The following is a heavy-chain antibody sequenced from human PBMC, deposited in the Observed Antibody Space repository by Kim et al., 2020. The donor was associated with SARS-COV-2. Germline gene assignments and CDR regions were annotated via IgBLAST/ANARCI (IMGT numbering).Heavy chain of an antibody. D-gene: IGHD6-19*01. V-gene: IGHV3-73*01. J-gene: IGHJ6*02. Sequence: GGSLRLSCAASGFTFSGSAMHWVRQASGKGLEWVGRIRSKANSYATAYAASVKGRFTISRDDSKNTAYLQMNSLKTEDTAVYYYTRHLDPYSSGWNYYYYYGMDVWGQGTTVTVSS. CDR2: IRSKANSYAT. CDR1: GFTFSGSA. CDR3: TRHLDPYSSGWNYYYYYGMDV.